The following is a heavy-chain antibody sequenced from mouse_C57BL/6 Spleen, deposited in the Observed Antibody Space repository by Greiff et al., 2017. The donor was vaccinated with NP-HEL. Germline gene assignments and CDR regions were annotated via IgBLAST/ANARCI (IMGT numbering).Heavy chain of an antibody. J-gene: IGHJ2*01. Sequence: QVQLQQSGAELARPGASVKLSCKASGYTFTSYGISWVKQRPGQGLEWIGAIYPRSGNTYYTEKFKGKATLTADKSSSTAYMELRSLTSEDAAVDYCAYYSSSPYMDYWGQGTTVTVSS. CDR2: IYPRSGNT. CDR1: GYTFTSYG. CDR3: AYYSSSPYMDY. D-gene: IGHD1-1*01. V-gene: IGHV1-81*01.